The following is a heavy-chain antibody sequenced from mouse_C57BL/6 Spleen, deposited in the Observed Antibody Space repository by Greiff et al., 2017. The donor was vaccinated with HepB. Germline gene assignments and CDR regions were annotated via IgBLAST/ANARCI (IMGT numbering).Heavy chain of an antibody. D-gene: IGHD2-4*01. J-gene: IGHJ4*01. CDR3: ARESSTMIMDYAMDY. Sequence: LQQPGAELVKPGASVKLSCKASGYTFTSYWMHWVKQRPGRGLEWIGRIDPNSGGTKYDEKFKSKATLTVDKPSSTAYMQLSSLTSEDSAVYYCARESSTMIMDYAMDYWGQGTSVTVSS. CDR2: IDPNSGGT. CDR1: GYTFTSYW. V-gene: IGHV1-72*01.